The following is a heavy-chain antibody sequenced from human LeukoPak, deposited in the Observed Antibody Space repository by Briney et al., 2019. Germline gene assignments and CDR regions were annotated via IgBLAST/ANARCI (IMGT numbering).Heavy chain of an antibody. CDR2: IYYSGST. CDR3: ARHGWASVAARLDY. J-gene: IGHJ4*02. D-gene: IGHD6-6*01. V-gene: IGHV4-39*01. Sequence: SETLSLTCTVSGDSISSSSYFWGWIRQPPGKGLEWIGSIYYSGSTYYNPSLKSRVTISVDTSKNQFSLKLSSVTAPDTAVYYFARHGWASVAARLDYWGQGTLVTVSS. CDR1: GDSISSSSYF.